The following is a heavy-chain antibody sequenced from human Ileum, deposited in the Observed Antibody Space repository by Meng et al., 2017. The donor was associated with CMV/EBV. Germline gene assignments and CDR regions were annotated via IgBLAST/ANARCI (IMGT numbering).Heavy chain of an antibody. Sequence: LGRGVVKASDALSLTCAVYSGSFSDFVWVWIRQPPGKGLEGIGESSHSGNTKYNPSLKSRVTISVDASKNQFSLNMRSVTAADTAVYYCARGRDFWWEMDYTGQGTLVTVSS. J-gene: IGHJ4*02. V-gene: IGHV4-34*01. D-gene: IGHD1-26*01. CDR2: SSHSGNT. CDR3: ARGRDFWWEMDY. CDR1: SGSFSDFV.